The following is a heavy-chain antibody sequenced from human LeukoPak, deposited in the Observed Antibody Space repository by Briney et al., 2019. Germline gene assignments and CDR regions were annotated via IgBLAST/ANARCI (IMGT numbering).Heavy chain of an antibody. J-gene: IGHJ4*02. V-gene: IGHV4-39*01. CDR3: ARGVRNYYDSSGYYPFDY. Sequence: PSETLSLTCTVSGGSISSSSYYWGWIRQPPGKGLEWIGSIYYSGSTYYNPSLKSRVTISVDTSKNQFSLKLSSVTAADTAVYYCARGVRNYYDSSGYYPFDYWGQGTLVTVSS. D-gene: IGHD3-22*01. CDR2: IYYSGST. CDR1: GGSISSSSYY.